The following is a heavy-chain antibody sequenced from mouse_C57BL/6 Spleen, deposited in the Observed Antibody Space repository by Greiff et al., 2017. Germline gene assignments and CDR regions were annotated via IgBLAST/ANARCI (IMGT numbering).Heavy chain of an antibody. CDR2: ISSGGSYT. Sequence: EVKLQESGGDLVKPGGSLKLSCAASGFTFSSYAMSWVRQTPDKRLEWVATISSGGSYTYYPDSVKGRFTISRDNAKNNLYLQMSSLKSEDTAMXYCARELVYWGQGTTLTVSS. D-gene: IGHD4-1*01. J-gene: IGHJ2*01. CDR3: ARELVY. V-gene: IGHV5-6*01. CDR1: GFTFSSYA.